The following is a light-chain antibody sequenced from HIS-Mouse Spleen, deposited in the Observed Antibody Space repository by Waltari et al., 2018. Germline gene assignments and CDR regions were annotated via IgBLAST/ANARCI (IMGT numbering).Light chain of an antibody. Sequence: QSALTQPASVSGSPGQSITISCTGTSSDVGSYNLVSWYQQHPGKAPKHMSYEGSKRPLWVSNRLSGSKSGNTASRTISGLQAEDEADYYCCSYAGSSTSVVFGGGTKLTVL. CDR3: CSYAGSSTSVV. CDR1: SSDVGSYNL. J-gene: IGLJ2*01. V-gene: IGLV2-23*01. CDR2: EGS.